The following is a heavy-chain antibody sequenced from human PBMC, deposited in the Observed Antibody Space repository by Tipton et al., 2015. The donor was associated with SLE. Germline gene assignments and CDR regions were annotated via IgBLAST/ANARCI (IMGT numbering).Heavy chain of an antibody. CDR2: ISDGGGT. D-gene: IGHD2-21*01. CDR1: GGSISSNY. J-gene: IGHJ6*03. CDR3: ARPAPPRECGGDTCYTDLYHMDV. Sequence: TLSLTCSVSGGSISSNYWIWIRQPPGKGLEWIGYISDGGGTNYNPSLKSRVTISVDPAKNQFSLRLTSVTGADTAVYYCARPAPPRECGGDTCYTDLYHMDVWGKGTTVTVSS. V-gene: IGHV4-59*12.